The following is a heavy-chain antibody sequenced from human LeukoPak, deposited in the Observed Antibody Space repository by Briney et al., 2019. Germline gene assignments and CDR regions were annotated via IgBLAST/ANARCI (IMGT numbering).Heavy chain of an antibody. CDR1: GGSLSSYY. CDR3: ARDLKVAYYDSSGYID. Sequence: PSETLSLTCTVSGGSLSSYYWSWIRQPPGKGLEWIGYIYYSGSTNYNPSLKSRVTISVDTSKNQFSLKLSSVTAADTAVYYCARDLKVAYYDSSGYIDWGQGTLVTVSS. J-gene: IGHJ4*02. CDR2: IYYSGST. V-gene: IGHV4-59*01. D-gene: IGHD3-22*01.